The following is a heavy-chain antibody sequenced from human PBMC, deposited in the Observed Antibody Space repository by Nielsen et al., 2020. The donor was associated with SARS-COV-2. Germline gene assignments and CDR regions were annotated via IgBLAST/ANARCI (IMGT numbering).Heavy chain of an antibody. V-gene: IGHV1-2*06. D-gene: IGHD3-10*01. CDR2: INPNSGGT. Sequence: WVRQAPGQGLEWMGRINPNSGGTNYAQKFQGRVTMTRDTSISTAYMELNRLRTDDTAVDYCARTPYGSGSYYVDYWGQGTLVTVSS. CDR3: ARTPYGSGSYYVDY. J-gene: IGHJ4*02.